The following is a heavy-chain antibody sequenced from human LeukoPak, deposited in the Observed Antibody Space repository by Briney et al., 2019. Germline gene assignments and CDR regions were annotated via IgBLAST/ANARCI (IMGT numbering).Heavy chain of an antibody. D-gene: IGHD2-21*02. CDR2: INHSGST. V-gene: IGHV4-39*07. J-gene: IGHJ4*02. CDR3: ARIPPGVVVTV. Sequence: PSETLSLTCTVSGGSISSSSYYWSWIRQPPGKGLEWIGEINHSGSTNYNPSLKSRVTISVDTSKNQFSLKLSSVTAADTAVYYCARIPPGVVVTVWGQGTLVTVSS. CDR1: GGSISSSSYY.